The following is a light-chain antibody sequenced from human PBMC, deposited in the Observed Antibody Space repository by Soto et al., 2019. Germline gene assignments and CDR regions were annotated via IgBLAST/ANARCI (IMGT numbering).Light chain of an antibody. J-gene: IGKJ4*01. CDR2: KAS. CDR3: QQYHSYSLT. CDR1: QSISSW. V-gene: IGKV1-5*03. Sequence: DIPMTQSPSTLSASVGDRVTITCRASQSISSWLAWYQQKPGKAPKLLIYKASSLEGGVPSRFSGSGSGTDFTLTISSLQPDDFATYYCQQYHSYSLTLGGGTKVDIK.